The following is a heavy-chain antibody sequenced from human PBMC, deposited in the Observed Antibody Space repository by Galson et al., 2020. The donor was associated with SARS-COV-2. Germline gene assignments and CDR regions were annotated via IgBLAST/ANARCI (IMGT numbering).Heavy chain of an antibody. CDR3: TRSTGDRSTSSYGS. Sequence: GGSLRLSCAASGFTFSGSAMHWVRQASGKGLEWVGRIRSKANNYATSYTASVQGRFTISRDDSTNTAYLHMNSRETEDTAMYYCTRSTGDRSTSSYGSWSQGTLVTVSS. D-gene: IGHD2-2*01. CDR1: GFTFSGSA. V-gene: IGHV3-73*01. J-gene: IGHJ4*02. CDR2: IRSKANNYAT.